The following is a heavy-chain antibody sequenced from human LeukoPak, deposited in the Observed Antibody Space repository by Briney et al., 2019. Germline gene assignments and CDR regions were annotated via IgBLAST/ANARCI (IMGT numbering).Heavy chain of an antibody. J-gene: IGHJ4*02. CDR3: ARNDYGDFTLSY. CDR1: GGTFSSYA. CDR2: IIPIFGTA. Sequence: GASVKVSCKASGGTFSSYAISWVRQAPGQGLEWMGGIIPIFGTANYAQKFQGRVTITADESTSTAYMELSGLRSEDTAVYYCARNDYGDFTLSYWGQGTLVTVSS. D-gene: IGHD4-17*01. V-gene: IGHV1-69*01.